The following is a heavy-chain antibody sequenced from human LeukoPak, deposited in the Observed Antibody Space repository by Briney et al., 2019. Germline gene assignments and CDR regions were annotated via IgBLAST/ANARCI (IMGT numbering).Heavy chain of an antibody. Sequence: SETLSLTCTVSGDSISGYYWIWIRQPPGKGLEWVGDIYDSNTRYNPPLKSRVTISVDTSKNQFSLKLSSVTAADTAVYYCARDHISRTYYYGSGSYYSDAFDIWGQGTMVTVSS. CDR3: ARDHISRTYYYGSGSYYSDAFDI. J-gene: IGHJ3*02. V-gene: IGHV4-59*01. D-gene: IGHD3-10*01. CDR2: IYDSNT. CDR1: GDSISGYY.